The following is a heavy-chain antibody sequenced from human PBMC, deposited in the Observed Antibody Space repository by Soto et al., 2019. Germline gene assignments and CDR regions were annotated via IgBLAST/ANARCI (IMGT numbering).Heavy chain of an antibody. CDR1: GFTFSSYG. V-gene: IGHV3-33*01. CDR2: LRYDGSNK. Sequence: QVQLVESGGGVVQPWRSLRLSCAASGFTFSSYGMHWVRQAPGKGLEWVAVLRYDGSNKYYADSVKGRFTISRDNSKNSVNLQMSSLRAEDKAVYYCARDGEEDGSGSYHRAYWPRFDPWGQGTLVTDSS. J-gene: IGHJ5*02. D-gene: IGHD3-10*01. CDR3: ARDGEEDGSGSYHRAYWPRFDP.